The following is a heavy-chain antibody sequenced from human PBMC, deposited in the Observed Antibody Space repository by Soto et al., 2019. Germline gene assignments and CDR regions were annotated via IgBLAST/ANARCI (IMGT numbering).Heavy chain of an antibody. Sequence: QVQLQESGPGLVKPSQTLSLTCTVSGGSISSGDYYWSWIRQPPGKGLEWIGYLYYSGSTYYNPSLKSRVTISVDTSKNQFSLKLSSVTAAGTAVYYCARVAAAGQMDAFDIWGQGTMVTVSS. CDR3: ARVAAAGQMDAFDI. J-gene: IGHJ3*02. CDR1: GGSISSGDYY. V-gene: IGHV4-30-4*01. CDR2: LYYSGST. D-gene: IGHD6-13*01.